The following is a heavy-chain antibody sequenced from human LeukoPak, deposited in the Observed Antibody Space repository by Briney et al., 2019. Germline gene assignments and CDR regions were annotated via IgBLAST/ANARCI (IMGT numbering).Heavy chain of an antibody. CDR2: IHPSGGRS. CDR1: GFTFSNYA. Sequence: PGGSLRLSCAASGFTFSNYAMTWVRQAPGKGLEWVSTIHPSGGRSFYAVSVKGHFTISRDNSKNTLHLQMNSLRGEDTAIYYCVKDWSHESRCGPDCLDSWGQGTQVIVSS. V-gene: IGHV3-23*01. CDR3: VKDWSHESRCGPDCLDS. J-gene: IGHJ4*02. D-gene: IGHD2-21*02.